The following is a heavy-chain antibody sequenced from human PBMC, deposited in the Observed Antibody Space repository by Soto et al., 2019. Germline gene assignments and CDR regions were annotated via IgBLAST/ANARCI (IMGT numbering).Heavy chain of an antibody. CDR2: INHSGST. CDR1: GGSFSGYY. V-gene: IGHV4-34*01. CDR3: ARAQYYDFWSGSPFDY. Sequence: ETLSLTCAVYGGSFSGYYWSWIRQPPGEGLEWIGEINHSGSTNYNPSLKSRVTISVDTSKNQFSLKLSSVTAADTAVYYCARAQYYDFWSGSPFDYWGQGTLVTVSS. J-gene: IGHJ4*02. D-gene: IGHD3-3*01.